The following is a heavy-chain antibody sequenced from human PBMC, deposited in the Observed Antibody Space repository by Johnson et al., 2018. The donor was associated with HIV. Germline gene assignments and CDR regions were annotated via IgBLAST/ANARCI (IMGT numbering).Heavy chain of an antibody. D-gene: IGHD1-26*01. CDR1: GFTFSTYD. V-gene: IGHV3-13*01. J-gene: IGHJ3*01. CDR2: ITTAGDT. Sequence: VQLVESGGGVVQPGRSLRLSCAASGFTFSTYDMHWVRQVTGKGLEWVSGITTAGDTYYPGSVKGRFTIFRENVQNSLYLQMNSLRAEDTAVYYCAKDLFTEREDDVFDVWGQGTMVTVSS. CDR3: AKDLFTEREDDVFDV.